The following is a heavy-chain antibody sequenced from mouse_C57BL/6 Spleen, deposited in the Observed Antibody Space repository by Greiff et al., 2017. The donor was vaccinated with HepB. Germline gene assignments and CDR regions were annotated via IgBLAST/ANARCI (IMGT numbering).Heavy chain of an antibody. D-gene: IGHD3-3*01. CDR1: GFSFNTYA. V-gene: IGHV10-1*01. CDR3: VRGTFAY. Sequence: DAGGGLVQPKGSLKLSCAASGFSFNTYAMNWVRQAPGKGLEWVARIRSKSNNYATYYADSVKDRFTISRDDSESMLYLQMNNLKTEDTAMYYCVRGTFAYWGQGTLVTVSA. CDR2: IRSKSNNYAT. J-gene: IGHJ3*01.